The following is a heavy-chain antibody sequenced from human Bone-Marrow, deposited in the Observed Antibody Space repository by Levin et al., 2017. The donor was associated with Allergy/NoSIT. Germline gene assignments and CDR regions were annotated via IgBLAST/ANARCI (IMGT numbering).Heavy chain of an antibody. J-gene: IGHJ4*02. CDR1: GFIFSRHW. V-gene: IGHV3-7*04. CDR2: INPESSEK. Sequence: GESLKISCAASGFIFSRHWMSWVRQAPGKGLEWVANINPESSEKYYADSVEGRFTISRDNAKNSVYLQMNSLGAEDTAVYYCARDVRYGHFDYWGQGALLTVSS. CDR3: ARDVRYGHFDY. D-gene: IGHD3-16*01.